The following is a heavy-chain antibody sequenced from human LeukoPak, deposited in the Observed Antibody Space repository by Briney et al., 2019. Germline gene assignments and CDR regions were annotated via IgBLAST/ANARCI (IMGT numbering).Heavy chain of an antibody. J-gene: IGHJ4*02. Sequence: GKSLRLSCAASGFTFSGFGMHWVRQAPGKGLEWVAVIWYDGSNKYYADSVKGRFTISRDNPKNTLYVQMNSLRAEDTAVYYCAREGHYYVDFDYSGQGTLVTVSS. CDR1: GFTFSGFG. CDR3: AREGHYYVDFDY. CDR2: IWYDGSNK. D-gene: IGHD3-10*02. V-gene: IGHV3-33*01.